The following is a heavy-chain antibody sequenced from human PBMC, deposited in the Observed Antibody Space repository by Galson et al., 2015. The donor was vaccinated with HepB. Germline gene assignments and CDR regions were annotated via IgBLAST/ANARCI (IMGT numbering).Heavy chain of an antibody. J-gene: IGHJ3*02. CDR3: VKFDGETGRYGGNRVFAFDI. Sequence: SLRLSCAASGFTFSSYAMHWVRQAPGKGLEYVSAISSNGGSTYYADSVKGRFTISRDNSKNTLYLQMSSLRAEDTAVYYCVKFDGETGRYGGNRVFAFDIWGQGTMVTVSS. CDR2: ISSNGGST. D-gene: IGHD4-23*01. CDR1: GFTFSSYA. V-gene: IGHV3-64D*06.